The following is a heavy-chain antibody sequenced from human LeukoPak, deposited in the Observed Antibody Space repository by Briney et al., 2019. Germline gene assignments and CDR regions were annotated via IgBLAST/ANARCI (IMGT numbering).Heavy chain of an antibody. Sequence: SETLSLTCTVSGGSISLTGYYWGWIRQPPGKGLEWIGSIYYSGSTYYNPSLKSRVTISVDTSKNQFSLKLSSVTAADTAVYYCARRRIISWFDPWGQGTLVTVSS. CDR3: ARRRIISWFDP. V-gene: IGHV4-39*07. CDR2: IYYSGST. CDR1: GGSISLTGYY. J-gene: IGHJ5*02. D-gene: IGHD3-16*01.